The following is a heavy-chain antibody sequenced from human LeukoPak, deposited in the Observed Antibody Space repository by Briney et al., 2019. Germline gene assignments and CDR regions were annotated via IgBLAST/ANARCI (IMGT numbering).Heavy chain of an antibody. V-gene: IGHV3-23*01. CDR1: GFAFRSYA. Sequence: PGGSLRLSCAASGFAFRSYAMSWVRQAPGKGLEWVSSIISSGDVTYYADSLKGRFTISRDNSKSTLYLQMNSLRAEDTAVYYCAKGPLRFLEWLPHGPFDYWGQGTLVTVSS. J-gene: IGHJ4*02. CDR2: IISSGDVT. CDR3: AKGPLRFLEWLPHGPFDY. D-gene: IGHD3-3*01.